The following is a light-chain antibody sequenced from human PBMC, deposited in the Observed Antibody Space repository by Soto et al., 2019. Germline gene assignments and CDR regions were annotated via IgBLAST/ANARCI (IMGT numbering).Light chain of an antibody. J-gene: IGLJ2*01. Sequence: QSALTQPASVSGSPGQSITISCTGTSSDVGSYNLVSWYQQHPGKAPKLMIYEGSKRHSGVSNRFSGSKSGNTASLTISGLQAEDEAEYYSCSYAGSRGLVFGGGTKVTVL. CDR1: SSDVGSYNL. CDR3: CSYAGSRGLV. CDR2: EGS. V-gene: IGLV2-23*01.